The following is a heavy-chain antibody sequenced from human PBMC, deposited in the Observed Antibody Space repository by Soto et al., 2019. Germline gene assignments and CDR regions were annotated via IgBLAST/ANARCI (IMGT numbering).Heavy chain of an antibody. J-gene: IGHJ6*02. CDR2: ISANSGNT. Sequence: ASVKVSCKAFGFIFNNYAISWVRQAPGQGLEWMGWISANSGNTNYAQKFQGRVTMTRNTSISTAYMELSSLRSEDTAVYYCASLYDFWSGYPEHYGMDVWGQGSTVTVSS. CDR1: GFIFNNYA. V-gene: IGHV1-8*02. CDR3: ASLYDFWSGYPEHYGMDV. D-gene: IGHD3-3*01.